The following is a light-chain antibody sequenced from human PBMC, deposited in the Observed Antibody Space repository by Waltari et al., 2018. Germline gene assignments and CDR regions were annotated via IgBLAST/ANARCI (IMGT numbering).Light chain of an antibody. CDR1: QSISSW. V-gene: IGKV1-5*03. Sequence: DIQITQSPSTLSASVGDRVTITCRASQSISSWLAWYQQKPGKAPKLLIYKSSSLESGVPTSFSGSGSEKEFTLTNSSLQTDDFATYYCQQYNSYSRTFSQGTKVEIK. J-gene: IGKJ1*01. CDR3: QQYNSYSRT. CDR2: KSS.